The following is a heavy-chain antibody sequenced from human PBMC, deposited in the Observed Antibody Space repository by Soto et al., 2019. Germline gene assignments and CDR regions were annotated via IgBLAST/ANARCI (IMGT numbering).Heavy chain of an antibody. CDR3: ARSDTLSRGYSYGLPFDY. CDR2: IYYIGNT. J-gene: IGHJ4*02. V-gene: IGHV4-39*07. Sequence: SETLSLTCTVSGGSISTRSSYWGWIRQPPGKGLEWIGNIYYIGNTNYNPSLKSRVTISVDTSKNQFSLKLSSVTAADTAVYYFARSDTLSRGYSYGLPFDYWGQGTLVTVSS. D-gene: IGHD5-18*01. CDR1: GGSISTRSSY.